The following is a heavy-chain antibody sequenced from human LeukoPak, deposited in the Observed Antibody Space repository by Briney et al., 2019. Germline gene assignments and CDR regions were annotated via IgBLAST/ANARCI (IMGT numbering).Heavy chain of an antibody. CDR3: ARDTYYYGSGNLSFDY. Sequence: PSETLSLTCTVSGGSISSYYWSWMRQPAGKGLEGIGRIHTSGSTNYNASLKSRVTMSVDMSKNQFSLKLSSVTAADTAVYYCARDTYYYGSGNLSFDYWGQGTLVTVSS. J-gene: IGHJ4*02. CDR1: GGSISSYY. D-gene: IGHD3-10*01. V-gene: IGHV4-4*07. CDR2: IHTSGST.